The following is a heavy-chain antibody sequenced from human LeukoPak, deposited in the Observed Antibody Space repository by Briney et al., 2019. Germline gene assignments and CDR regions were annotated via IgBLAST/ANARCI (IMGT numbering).Heavy chain of an antibody. D-gene: IGHD2-2*01. CDR2: ISFDGSSK. V-gene: IGHV3-30*18. CDR1: GFTFSAYG. Sequence: GRSLRLSCAASGFTFSAYGMHWVRQAPGKGLEWVAVISFDGSSKDYAESVRGRFTVSRDNSKNTLYLQTNSLRVEDTAVYYCAKAADQYYYYYFYYMDVWGKGTTVTVSS. J-gene: IGHJ6*03. CDR3: AKAADQYYYYYFYYMDV.